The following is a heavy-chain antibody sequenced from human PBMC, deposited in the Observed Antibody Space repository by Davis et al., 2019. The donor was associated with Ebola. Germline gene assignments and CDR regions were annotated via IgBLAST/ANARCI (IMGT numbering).Heavy chain of an antibody. J-gene: IGHJ4*02. V-gene: IGHV1-8*01. Sequence: AASVKVSCKASGYIFSNYDINWVRQATGQGLEWMGWMNPNSGNTGYAQKFQGRVTMTRNTSISTAYMELSSLRSEDTAVYYCARGTTRWLSSTDYWGQGTLVTVSS. D-gene: IGHD5-24*01. CDR1: GYIFSNYD. CDR2: MNPNSGNT. CDR3: ARGTTRWLSSTDY.